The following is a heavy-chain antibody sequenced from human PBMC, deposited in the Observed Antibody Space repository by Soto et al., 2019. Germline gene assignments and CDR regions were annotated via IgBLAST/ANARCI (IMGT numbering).Heavy chain of an antibody. CDR2: TYYRSKWYN. D-gene: IGHD5-12*01. Sequence: SHTLTLIGTISGGSISSNSAAWDWIRQSPSRGLEWLGRTYYRSKWYNDYAVSVKSRITINPDTSKNQFSLQLNSVTPEDTAVYYCARAKDIVALTFDYWGQGTLVTVS. J-gene: IGHJ4*02. CDR1: GGSISSNSAA. CDR3: ARAKDIVALTFDY. V-gene: IGHV6-1*01.